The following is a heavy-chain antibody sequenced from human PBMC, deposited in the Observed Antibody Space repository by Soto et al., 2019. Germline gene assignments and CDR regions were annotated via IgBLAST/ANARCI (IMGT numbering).Heavy chain of an antibody. V-gene: IGHV3-74*01. CDR2: INSDGSST. CDR1: GFTFSSYW. CDR3: ASGTPTMMVACDAFDI. D-gene: IGHD3-22*01. Sequence: EVQLVESGGGLVQPGGSLRLSCAASGFTFSSYWMHWVRQAPGKGLVWVSRINSDGSSTSYADSVKGRFTISRDNARNTLYLQMNSLGAEDTAVYYCASGTPTMMVACDAFDIWGQGTMVTVSS. J-gene: IGHJ3*02.